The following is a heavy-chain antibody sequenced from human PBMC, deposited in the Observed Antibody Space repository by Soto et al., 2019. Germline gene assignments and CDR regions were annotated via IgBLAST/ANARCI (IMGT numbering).Heavy chain of an antibody. CDR1: GYPFTAYF. Sequence: GSGQVSCKASGYPFTAYFIHWVRQAPGQGFEWMGWINPKSRGTTYAQKFQGRVTMTRDTSNSTAYMELRGLRSDDTAIYYCARVTLKAGNWVDPWGQGTMVTVSS. CDR2: INPKSRGT. V-gene: IGHV1-2*02. CDR3: ARVTLKAGNWVDP. J-gene: IGHJ5*02.